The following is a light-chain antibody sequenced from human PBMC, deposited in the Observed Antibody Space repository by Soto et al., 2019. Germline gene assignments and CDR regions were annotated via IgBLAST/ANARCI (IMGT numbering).Light chain of an antibody. CDR1: QAVNTY. CDR2: AAS. V-gene: IGKV1-39*01. CDR3: QQGYSNPWT. Sequence: QMTQSPSYLSASIGDRVTITCRASQAVNTYLHWYQQKPGKAPKLLIYAASNLQSGVPSRFSGSGSGTNFTLSLNSLQPEDFATYYCQQGYSNPWTFGQGTKVDIK. J-gene: IGKJ1*01.